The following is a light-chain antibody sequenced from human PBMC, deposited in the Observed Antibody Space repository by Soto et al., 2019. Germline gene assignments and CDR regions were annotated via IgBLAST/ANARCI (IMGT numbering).Light chain of an antibody. V-gene: IGLV2-14*01. CDR2: DVS. CDR1: SSDVGGYNY. J-gene: IGLJ2*01. Sequence: QSALTQPASVSGSPGQSITISCTGTSSDVGGYNYVSWYQQHPGKAPKLMIYDVSNRPSGVSNRFSGSKSGNTASLTISGLQAEYEADYYCSSYTSSSTLVVFGEGTKLTAL. CDR3: SSYTSSSTLVV.